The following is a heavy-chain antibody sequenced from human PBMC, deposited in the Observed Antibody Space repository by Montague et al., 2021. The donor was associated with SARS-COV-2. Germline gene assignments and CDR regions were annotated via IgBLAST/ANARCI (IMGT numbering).Heavy chain of an antibody. CDR2: INYSGRT. CDR1: GDSISSYY. D-gene: IGHD3-16*01. V-gene: IGHV4-59*01. Sequence: SETLFLTCHVSGDSISSYYYNWIRQSPGTGLELIGFINYSGRTNYNPSLKSRTPLSLDTSKTQISLKVNSVTAADTAIYYCATTLTMLGGDTPNWFVPWGQGTLVTVSS. CDR3: ATTLTMLGGDTPNWFVP. J-gene: IGHJ5*02.